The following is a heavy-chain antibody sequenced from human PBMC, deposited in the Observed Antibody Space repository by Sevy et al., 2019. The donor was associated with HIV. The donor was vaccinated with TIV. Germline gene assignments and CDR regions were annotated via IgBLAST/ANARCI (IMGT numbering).Heavy chain of an antibody. CDR3: ARRDAYYYDSSGYYRYYYYGMDV. Sequence: ASVKVSCKAPGGTFSSYAISWVRQAPGQGLEWMGGIIPIFGTANYAQKFQGRVTITADESTSTAYMELSSLRSEDTAVYYCARRDAYYYDSSGYYRYYYYGMDVWGQGTTVTVSS. CDR1: GGTFSSYA. D-gene: IGHD3-22*01. V-gene: IGHV1-69*13. CDR2: IIPIFGTA. J-gene: IGHJ6*02.